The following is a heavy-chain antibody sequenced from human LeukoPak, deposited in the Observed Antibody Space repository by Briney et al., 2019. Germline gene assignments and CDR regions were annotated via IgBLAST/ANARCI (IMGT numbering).Heavy chain of an antibody. CDR2: ISITGNS. D-gene: IGHD1-26*01. Sequence: SETLPLTCNVYGDSLSSYYWSWIRQPAGKGLEWIGRISITGNSNYNPCLKSGVTMSGDTSKNQFSLKLSSVTAAATAVYYWARESGSYRNFDYWGQGTLVTVSS. CDR1: GDSLSSYY. J-gene: IGHJ4*02. V-gene: IGHV4-4*07. CDR3: ARESGSYRNFDY.